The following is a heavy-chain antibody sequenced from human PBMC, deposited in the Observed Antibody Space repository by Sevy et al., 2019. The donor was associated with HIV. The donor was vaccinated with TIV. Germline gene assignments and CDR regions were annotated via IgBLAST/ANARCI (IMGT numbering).Heavy chain of an antibody. CDR3: ARDGYDGSGYQRGLFDF. D-gene: IGHD3-22*01. CDR1: GYTFSNYG. CDR2: ISGYNGNT. V-gene: IGHV1-18*01. J-gene: IGHJ4*02. Sequence: ASVKVSCQASGYTFSNYGVTWVRQAPGQGLEWMGWISGYNGNTKYAQKFQDRVIMTTDTATSTAYMELRSLRSDDTAVYYCARDGYDGSGYQRGLFDFWGQGTLVTVSS.